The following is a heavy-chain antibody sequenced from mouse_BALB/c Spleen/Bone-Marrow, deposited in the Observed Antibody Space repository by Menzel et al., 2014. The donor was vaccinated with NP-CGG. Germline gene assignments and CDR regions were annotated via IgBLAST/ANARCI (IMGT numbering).Heavy chain of an antibody. CDR3: ARCSLLREAMDY. CDR1: GFNIKDTY. V-gene: IGHV14-3*02. D-gene: IGHD1-1*01. CDR2: IYPANVNT. J-gene: IGHJ4*01. Sequence: EVQLQQSGAELVKPGASVKLSCTASGFNIKDTYMHWVKQRPEQGLEWIGRIYPANVNTKYDPKFQGKATITADTSSNTAYLQLSSLTSEDAAVYCCARCSLLREAMDYWGQGTSVTVSS.